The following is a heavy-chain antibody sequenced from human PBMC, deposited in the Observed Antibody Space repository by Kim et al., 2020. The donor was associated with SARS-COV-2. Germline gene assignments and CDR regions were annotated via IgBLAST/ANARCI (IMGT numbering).Heavy chain of an antibody. CDR1: GGSFSGYY. Sequence: SETLSLTCAVYGGSFSGYYWSWIRQPPGKGLEWIGEINHSGSTNYNPSLKSRVTISVDTSKNQFSLKLSSVTAADTAVYYCARQHPRLSYGMDVWGQGTTVTVSS. CDR3: ARQHPRLSYGMDV. CDR2: INHSGST. D-gene: IGHD2-21*01. V-gene: IGHV4-34*01. J-gene: IGHJ6*02.